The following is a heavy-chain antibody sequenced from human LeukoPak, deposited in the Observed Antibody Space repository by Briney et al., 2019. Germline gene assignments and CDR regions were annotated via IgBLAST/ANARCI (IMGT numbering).Heavy chain of an antibody. V-gene: IGHV4-59*01. CDR2: IYYSGST. Sequence: SETLSLTCTVSGASISSYYWSWIRQPPGKGLEWIGYIYYSGSTHYNPALKSRVTISVDTSKNQCSLDLSSVTAADTAVYYCASGPYPAAGTDHQFDYWGQGTLVTVSS. D-gene: IGHD6-13*01. CDR3: ASGPYPAAGTDHQFDY. CDR1: GASISSYY. J-gene: IGHJ4*02.